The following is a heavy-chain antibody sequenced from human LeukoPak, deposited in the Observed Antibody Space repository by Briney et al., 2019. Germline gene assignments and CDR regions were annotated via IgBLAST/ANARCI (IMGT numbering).Heavy chain of an antibody. J-gene: IGHJ6*03. V-gene: IGHV3-23*01. Sequence: PGGSLRPSCAASGLTFRTYAMSWVRQAPGKGLEWVSSISDSGGYTFYADSVKGRFTISRDNAKNTLYLQMNSLGAEDTAVYYCVRDFSPNPYYYYMDVWGKGTTVTVSS. CDR2: ISDSGGYT. CDR1: GLTFRTYA. CDR3: VRDFSPNPYYYYMDV.